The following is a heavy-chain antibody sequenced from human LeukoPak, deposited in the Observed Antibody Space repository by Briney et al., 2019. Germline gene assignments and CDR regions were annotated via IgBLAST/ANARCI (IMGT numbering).Heavy chain of an antibody. J-gene: IGHJ4*02. CDR3: ARLRLTGDRVGYFDY. CDR2: IYTSGST. D-gene: IGHD7-27*01. Sequence: SETLSLTCTVSGGSISSYYWSWIRQPPGKGLEWIGYIYTSGSTNYNPSLKSRVTISVDTSKNQFSLKLSSVTAADTAVCYCARLRLTGDRVGYFDYWGQGTLVTVSS. V-gene: IGHV4-4*09. CDR1: GGSISSYY.